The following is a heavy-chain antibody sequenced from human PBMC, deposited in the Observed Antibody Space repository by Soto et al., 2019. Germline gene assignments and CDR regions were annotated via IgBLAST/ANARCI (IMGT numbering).Heavy chain of an antibody. CDR1: GGSISSYY. CDR2: IYYSGST. CDR3: ARDVSSWFGVPNWFDP. V-gene: IGHV4-59*01. J-gene: IGHJ5*02. D-gene: IGHD3-10*01. Sequence: PSETLSLTCTVSGGSISSYYWSWIRQPPGKGLEWIGYIYYSGSTNYNPSLKSRVTISVDTSKNQFSLKLSSVTAADTAVYYCARDVSSWFGVPNWFDPWGQGTLVTVS.